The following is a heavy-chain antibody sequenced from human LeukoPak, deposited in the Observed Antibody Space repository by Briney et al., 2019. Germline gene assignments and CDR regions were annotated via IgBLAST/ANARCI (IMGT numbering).Heavy chain of an antibody. J-gene: IGHJ6*03. V-gene: IGHV3-23*01. CDR2: ISGSGGST. D-gene: IGHD1-7*01. CDR3: AKRRGLELLYYYYMDV. Sequence: GGSLRLSCAASGFTFSTYAMSWVRQAPGKGLEWVSAISGSGGSTYYADSVKGRFTISRDNSKNTLFLQMNSLRAEDTAVYYCAKRRGLELLYYYYMDVWGKGTTVTVSS. CDR1: GFTFSTYA.